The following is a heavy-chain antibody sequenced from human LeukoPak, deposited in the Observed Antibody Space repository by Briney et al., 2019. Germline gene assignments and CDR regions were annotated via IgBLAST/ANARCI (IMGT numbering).Heavy chain of an antibody. CDR3: ARVLYIVAYNFVESMDY. CDR1: GFTFSTYE. D-gene: IGHD3-10*01. CDR2: ISSTGTI. J-gene: IGHJ4*02. Sequence: PGGSLRLSCAASGFTFSTYEMNWVRQAPGKGLEWVSYISSTGTISYADSVKGRFTISRDNAQNSLSLQMNSLRAEDTAVYYCARVLYIVAYNFVESMDYWGQGTLVTVSS. V-gene: IGHV3-48*03.